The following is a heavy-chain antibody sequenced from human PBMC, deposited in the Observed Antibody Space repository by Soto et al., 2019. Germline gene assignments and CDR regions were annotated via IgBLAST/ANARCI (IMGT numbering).Heavy chain of an antibody. CDR2: ISYDGSNK. J-gene: IGHJ4*02. CDR1: GFTFSSYG. CDR3: ATWFGAFDY. V-gene: IGHV3-30*03. Sequence: QVQLVASGGGVVQPGRSLSLSCATSGFTFSSYGMHWLRQAPGTGLERVAVISYDGSNKYYADSVKGRFTISRDNSKNTVYRQMNSLRAEDTAVYYCATWFGAFDYWGQGTLVTFSS. D-gene: IGHD3-10*01.